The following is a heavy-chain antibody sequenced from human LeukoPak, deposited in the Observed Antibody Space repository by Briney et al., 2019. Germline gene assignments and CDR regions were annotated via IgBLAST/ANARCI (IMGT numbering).Heavy chain of an antibody. Sequence: GGSLRLSCAASGFTVSSNYMSWVRQAPGKGLEWVSGISWNSGSIGYADSVKGRFTISRDNAKNSLYLQMNSLRAEDTALYYCAKDSSGYYRMFQHWGQGTLVTVSS. D-gene: IGHD3-22*01. CDR2: ISWNSGSI. CDR3: AKDSSGYYRMFQH. J-gene: IGHJ1*01. CDR1: GFTVSSNY. V-gene: IGHV3-9*01.